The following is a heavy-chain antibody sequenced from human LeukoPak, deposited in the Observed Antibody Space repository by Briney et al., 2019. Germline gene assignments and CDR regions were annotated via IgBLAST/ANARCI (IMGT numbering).Heavy chain of an antibody. D-gene: IGHD6-13*01. J-gene: IGHJ4*02. CDR2: IIPILGIA. CDR3: ARDEAAAGSQEFDY. V-gene: IGHV1-69*04. CDR1: GGTFSSYA. Sequence: GASVKVSCEASGGTFSSYAISWVRQAPGQGLEWMGRIIPILGIANYAQKLQGRVTMTTDTSTSTAYMELRSLRSDDTAVYYCARDEAAAGSQEFDYWGQGTLVTVSS.